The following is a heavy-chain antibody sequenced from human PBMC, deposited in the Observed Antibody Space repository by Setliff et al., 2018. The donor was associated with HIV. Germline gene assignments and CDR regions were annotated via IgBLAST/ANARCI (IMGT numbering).Heavy chain of an antibody. J-gene: IGHJ4*02. CDR2: IIPIFGTT. V-gene: IGHV1-69*13. D-gene: IGHD3-22*01. CDR3: ARGGGMIVVVSYFDY. CDR1: GYSFTDYY. Sequence: GASVKVSCKASGYSFTDYYIHWVRQAPGQGLEWMGGIIPIFGTTNYAQKFQGRVTITADESTSTAYMELSSLRSEDTAVYYCARGGGMIVVVSYFDYWGQGTLVTVSS.